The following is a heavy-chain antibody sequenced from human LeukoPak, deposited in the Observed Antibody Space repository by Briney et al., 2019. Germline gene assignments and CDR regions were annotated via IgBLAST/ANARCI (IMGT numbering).Heavy chain of an antibody. CDR2: IKEDGSKK. Sequence: PGGSLRLSCAASGFNFRSYWMKWVRQAPGKGLERVANIKEDGSKKYYVDSVKGRFTISRDNAENSLYLQMNSLRVEDTAVYYCARGSDWERGSYDYWGQGTLVTVSS. V-gene: IGHV3-7*05. CDR3: ARGSDWERGSYDY. CDR1: GFNFRSYW. D-gene: IGHD1-26*01. J-gene: IGHJ4*02.